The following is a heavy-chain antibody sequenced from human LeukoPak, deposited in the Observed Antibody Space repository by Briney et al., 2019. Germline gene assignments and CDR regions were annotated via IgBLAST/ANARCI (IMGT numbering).Heavy chain of an antibody. CDR1: GYTFTDYY. V-gene: IGHV1-2*02. CDR3: ARPVYSSAWYCDL. Sequence: ASVKVSCKASGYTFTDYYLHWVRQAPGQGLEWMGWINPNTGGTNYAQKFQGRVTMTRDTSTSTAHMELSTLKSDDTAMYYCARPVYSSAWYCDLWGQGTLVTVSS. CDR2: INPNTGGT. J-gene: IGHJ4*02. D-gene: IGHD6-19*01.